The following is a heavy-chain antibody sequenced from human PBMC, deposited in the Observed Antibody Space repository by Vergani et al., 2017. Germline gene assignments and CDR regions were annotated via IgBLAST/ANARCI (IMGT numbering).Heavy chain of an antibody. D-gene: IGHD3-22*01. V-gene: IGHV4-61*02. CDR2: IYTSGIT. CDR3: ARMYYYDSSGYYYAFDI. CDR1: GGSISSGSYS. J-gene: IGHJ3*02. Sequence: QVQLQESGPGLVKPSQTLSLTCTVAGGSISSGSYSWSWIRQPAGKGLEWIGRIYTSGITNYHPSLKSRVTMSVDPSKTLFSLKLPSVTAAATAVYYCARMYYYDSSGYYYAFDIWGQGTMVTVSS.